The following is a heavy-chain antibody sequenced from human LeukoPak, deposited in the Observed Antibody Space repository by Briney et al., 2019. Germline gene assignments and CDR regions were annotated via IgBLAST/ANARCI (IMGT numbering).Heavy chain of an antibody. V-gene: IGHV1-46*01. D-gene: IGHD4-17*01. J-gene: IGHJ2*01. CDR1: GYRFTSTY. Sequence: ASVKVSCKASGYRFTSTYMHGVRQAPGQGLEWMGLINPTGTYTKYAQKFQGRVSMTRDASTSTDYMELRSLTSEDSAVYYCARDQSGSTTVTVTTDYWYFDVWGRGTLVTVSS. CDR3: ARDQSGSTTVTVTTDYWYFDV. CDR2: INPTGTYT.